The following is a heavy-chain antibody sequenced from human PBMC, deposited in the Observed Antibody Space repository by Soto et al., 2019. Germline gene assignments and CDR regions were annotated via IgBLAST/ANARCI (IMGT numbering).Heavy chain of an antibody. CDR3: TRVLAGTSGQFDY. V-gene: IGHV3-74*01. CDR2: IGSDGSGT. J-gene: IGHJ4*02. CDR1: GFALSSYW. Sequence: EVQLVESGGGLVQPGGSLRLSCVASGFALSSYWMHWVRQAPGKGLVWVSRIGSDGSGTTYADSVKGRFTISRDNAKNTVYQQMTSRSAEDTAVYYCTRVLAGTSGQFDYWGQGTLVTVSS. D-gene: IGHD1-26*01.